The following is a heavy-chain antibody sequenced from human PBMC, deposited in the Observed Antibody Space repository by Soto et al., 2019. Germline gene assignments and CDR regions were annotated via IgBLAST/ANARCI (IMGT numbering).Heavy chain of an antibody. D-gene: IGHD6-13*01. CDR2: IYYSGST. J-gene: IGHJ6*02. CDR3: ARRAAGTLDV. CDR1: GGSISSSSYY. Sequence: PLETLSLTCTVSGGSISSSSYYWGWIRQPPGKGLEWIGSIYYSGSTYYNPSLKSRVTISVDTSKNQFSLKLSSVTAADTAVYYCARRAAGTLDVWGQGTTVTVSS. V-gene: IGHV4-39*01.